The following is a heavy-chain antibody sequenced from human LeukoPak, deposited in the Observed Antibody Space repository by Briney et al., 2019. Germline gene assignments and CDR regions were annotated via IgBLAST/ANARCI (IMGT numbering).Heavy chain of an antibody. Sequence: SCKASGYTFTSYAMHWVRQAPGKGLEWVAVISYDGSNKYYADSVKGRFTISRDNSKNTLYLQMNSLRAEDTAVYYCARDPSSTSCLDYWGQRTLVTVSS. CDR2: ISYDGSNK. CDR1: GYTFTSYA. CDR3: ARDPSSTSCLDY. J-gene: IGHJ4*02. D-gene: IGHD2-2*01. V-gene: IGHV3-30-3*01.